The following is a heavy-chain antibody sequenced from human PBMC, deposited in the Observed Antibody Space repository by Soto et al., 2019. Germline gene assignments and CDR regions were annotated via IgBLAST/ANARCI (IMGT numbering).Heavy chain of an antibody. CDR2: ISSSSSTI. D-gene: IGHD2-2*01. CDR1: GFTLSSYS. J-gene: IGHJ4*02. Sequence: EVQLVESGGGLVQPGGSLRLSCAASGFTLSSYSMNWARQAPGKGLEWVSYISSSSSTIYYADSVKGRFTISRDNAKNSLYLQMNSLRAEDTAVYYCARDTTRGFDYWGQGTLVTVSS. V-gene: IGHV3-48*01. CDR3: ARDTTRGFDY.